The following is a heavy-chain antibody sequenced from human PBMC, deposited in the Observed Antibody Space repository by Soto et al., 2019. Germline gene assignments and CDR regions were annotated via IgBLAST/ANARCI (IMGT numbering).Heavy chain of an antibody. CDR3: AELGACGGDCTENDY. CDR1: GGTFSSYA. Sequence: QVQLVQSGAEVKKPGSSVKVSCKASGGTFSSYAISWVRQAPGQGLEWMGGIIPIFGTANYAQKFQGRVTITADESTSLAYMELSSLRSEATAVYYCAELGACGGDCTENDYWGQGTLVTVSS. J-gene: IGHJ4*02. CDR2: IIPIFGTA. D-gene: IGHD2-21*02. V-gene: IGHV1-69*12.